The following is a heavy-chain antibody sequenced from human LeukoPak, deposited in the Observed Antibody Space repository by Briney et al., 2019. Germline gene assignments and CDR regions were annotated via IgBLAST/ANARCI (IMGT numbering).Heavy chain of an antibody. Sequence: GGSLRLSCAASGFTFSSYGMHWVRQAPGKGLEWVAFIRYDGSNKYYADSVKGRFTISRDNSKNTLYLQMNSLRAEDTAVYYCARDQLDFWSGSSPNNWFDPWGQGTLVTVSS. V-gene: IGHV3-30*02. CDR2: IRYDGSNK. D-gene: IGHD3-3*01. CDR3: ARDQLDFWSGSSPNNWFDP. J-gene: IGHJ5*02. CDR1: GFTFSSYG.